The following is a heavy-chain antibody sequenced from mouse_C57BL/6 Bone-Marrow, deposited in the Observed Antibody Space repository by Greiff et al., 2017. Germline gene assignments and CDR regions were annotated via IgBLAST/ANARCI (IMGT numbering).Heavy chain of an antibody. V-gene: IGHV1-67*01. D-gene: IGHD2-14*01. Sequence: VKLQESGPELVRPGVSVKISCKGSGYTFTDYAMHWVKQSHAKSLEWIGVISTYYGDASYNQKFKDKATITVDKSSSTAYMELARLTSEDSAVYYCARSGGTYYAMDYWGQGTSVTVSS. CDR2: ISTYYGDA. J-gene: IGHJ4*01. CDR3: ARSGGTYYAMDY. CDR1: GYTFTDYA.